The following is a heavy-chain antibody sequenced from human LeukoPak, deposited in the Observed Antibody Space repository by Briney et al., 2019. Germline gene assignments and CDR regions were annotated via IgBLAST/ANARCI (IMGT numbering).Heavy chain of an antibody. CDR2: ISGSGGDT. CDR3: AKAVRFGEFDYYFFGLDV. D-gene: IGHD3-10*01. J-gene: IGHJ6*02. V-gene: IGHV3-23*01. CDR1: GFTFSSYA. Sequence: PGGSLRLSCAAFGFTFSSYAMGWVRQAPGKGLEWVSAISGSGGDTYYADSVKGRFTFSRDNSKNTLYLQMNSLRPEDTALYYCAKAVRFGEFDYYFFGLDVWGQGTTVTVSS.